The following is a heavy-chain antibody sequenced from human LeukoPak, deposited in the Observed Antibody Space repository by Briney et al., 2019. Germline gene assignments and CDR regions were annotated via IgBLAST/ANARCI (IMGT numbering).Heavy chain of an antibody. CDR3: ARTYDFGRGPPGDAFDN. CDR2: IDARSGIT. CDR1: GFTFTIFG. J-gene: IGHJ3*02. D-gene: IGHD3-3*01. V-gene: IGHV3-48*01. Sequence: GGSLRLSCAASGFTFTIFGFNWVRQAPGKVPEWVSYIDARSGITYYADSVQGRFTISRDNAQESVFLQMNSLRADDTAVYYCARTYDFGRGPPGDAFDNWGPGTLVTISS.